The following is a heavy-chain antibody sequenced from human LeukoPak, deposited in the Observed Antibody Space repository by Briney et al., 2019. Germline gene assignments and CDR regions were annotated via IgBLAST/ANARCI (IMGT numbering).Heavy chain of an antibody. V-gene: IGHV4-59*08. CDR3: ARLGSFRGVSWDEY. Sequence: PSETLSLTCTVSGGSISSYYWSWIRQPPGKGLEWIGYIYYSGSTYYNPSLQSRVTISVDTSKNQFSLKLTSVTAADTAVYYCARLGSFRGVSWDEYWGQGTLVTVSS. D-gene: IGHD3-10*01. J-gene: IGHJ4*02. CDR2: IYYSGST. CDR1: GGSISSYY.